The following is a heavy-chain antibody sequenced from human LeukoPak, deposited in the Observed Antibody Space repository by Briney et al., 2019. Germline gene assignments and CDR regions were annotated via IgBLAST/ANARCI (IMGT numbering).Heavy chain of an antibody. CDR1: GGSISSSSYY. Sequence: SETLSLTCTVSGGSISSSSYYWGWVRQPPGKGLEWIGIIYYSGSTYYNPSLKGRVTISVDTSKNQFSLKLSSVTAADTAVYYCARAFRARYFDLWGRGTLVTVSS. CDR2: IYYSGST. J-gene: IGHJ2*01. CDR3: ARAFRARYFDL. V-gene: IGHV4-39*01. D-gene: IGHD2/OR15-2a*01.